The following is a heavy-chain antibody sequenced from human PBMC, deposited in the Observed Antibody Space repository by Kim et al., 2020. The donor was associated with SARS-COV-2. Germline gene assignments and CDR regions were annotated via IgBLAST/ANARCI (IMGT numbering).Heavy chain of an antibody. J-gene: IGHJ4*02. V-gene: IGHV3-30*02. Sequence: YADSVKGRFTISRDNSKNTLYLQMNSLRAEDTAVYYCAKDLLGYRDGNGLGGQGTLVTVSS. CDR3: AKDLLGYRDGNGL. D-gene: IGHD5-18*01.